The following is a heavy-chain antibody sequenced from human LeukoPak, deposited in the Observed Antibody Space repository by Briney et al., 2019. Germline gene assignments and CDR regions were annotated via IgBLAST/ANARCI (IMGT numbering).Heavy chain of an antibody. D-gene: IGHD2-15*01. CDR3: AGGVVVAATARIDWFDP. Sequence: PSETLSLTCTVSGGSISSYYWSWIRQPPGKGLEWVGYIYYSGSTNYNPSLKSRVTISLDTSKNQFSLKLSYVTAADTDVYYCAGGVVVAATARIDWFDPWGQGTLITVSS. CDR2: IYYSGST. J-gene: IGHJ5*02. V-gene: IGHV4-59*01. CDR1: GGSISSYY.